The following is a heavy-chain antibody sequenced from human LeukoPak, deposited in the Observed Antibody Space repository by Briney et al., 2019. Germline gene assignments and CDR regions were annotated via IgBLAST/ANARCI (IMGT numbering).Heavy chain of an antibody. Sequence: AASVKVSCKASGGTFSSYAISWVRQAPGQGLEWMGGIIPIFGTANYAQKFQGRVTITTDESTSTAYMELSRLRSEDTAVYYCASAPEMATKGVWYFDYWGQGTLVTVSS. CDR3: ASAPEMATKGVWYFDY. CDR2: IIPIFGTA. J-gene: IGHJ4*02. V-gene: IGHV1-69*05. CDR1: GGTFSSYA. D-gene: IGHD5-24*01.